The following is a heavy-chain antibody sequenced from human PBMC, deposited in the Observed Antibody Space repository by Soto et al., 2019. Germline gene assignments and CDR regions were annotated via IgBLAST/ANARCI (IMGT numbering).Heavy chain of an antibody. V-gene: IGHV1-18*01. CDR2: ISAYNGNT. J-gene: IGHJ6*02. Sequence: SVKVSFKASSSTFTSYCISWVRQAPGQGLEWLGWISAYNGNTNYAQKLQGRVTMTTDTSTSTAYMELRSLRSDDTAVYYCARENNRGYYDFWSGQIFGMDVWGQGTTVTVSS. CDR3: ARENNRGYYDFWSGQIFGMDV. CDR1: SSTFTSYC. D-gene: IGHD3-3*01.